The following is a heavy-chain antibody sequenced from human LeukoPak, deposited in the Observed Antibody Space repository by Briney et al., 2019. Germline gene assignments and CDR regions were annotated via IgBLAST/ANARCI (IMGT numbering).Heavy chain of an antibody. CDR3: AGGNRRMVDAFDI. CDR2: ISGSGGST. Sequence: PGGSLRLSCAASGFSFSSYAMRWVRQAPGKGLEWVSGISGSGGSTFYADSVKGRFTISRDNSKNTLYLQMNSLRAEDTAVYYCAGGNRRMVDAFDIWGQGTMVTVSS. V-gene: IGHV3-23*01. D-gene: IGHD4-23*01. CDR1: GFSFSSYA. J-gene: IGHJ3*02.